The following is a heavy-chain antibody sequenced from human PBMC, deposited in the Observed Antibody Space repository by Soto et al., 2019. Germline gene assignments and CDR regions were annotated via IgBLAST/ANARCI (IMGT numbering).Heavy chain of an antibody. CDR2: IYYSGST. CDR1: GGSISSYY. CDR3: ARDQKNYYDSSGYFHAFDM. Sequence: SETLSLTCTVSGGSISSYYWSWIRQPPGKGLEWIGYIYYSGSTNYNPSLKSRVTISVDTSKNQFSLKLSSVTAADTAMYYCARDQKNYYDSSGYFHAFDMWGQGTMVTVSS. V-gene: IGHV4-59*01. D-gene: IGHD3-22*01. J-gene: IGHJ3*02.